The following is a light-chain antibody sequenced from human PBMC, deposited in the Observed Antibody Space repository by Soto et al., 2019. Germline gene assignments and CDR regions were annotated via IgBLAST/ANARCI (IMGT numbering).Light chain of an antibody. V-gene: IGLV2-14*01. CDR3: SSYTSSSTYV. CDR1: SNDIGFYNY. J-gene: IGLJ1*01. CDR2: EVT. Sequence: QSALTQPASVSGSPGQSITISCTGTSNDIGFYNYVSWYQQHPGKAPKLMIYEVTNRPSGVSIRFSGSKSGNTASLTISGLQAADEADYYCSSYTSSSTYVFGTGTKVTVL.